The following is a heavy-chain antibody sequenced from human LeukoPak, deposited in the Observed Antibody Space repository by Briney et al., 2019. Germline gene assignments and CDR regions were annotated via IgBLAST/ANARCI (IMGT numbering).Heavy chain of an antibody. J-gene: IGHJ4*02. CDR3: GREDAHGGTHFDY. CDR1: GGSMRTYY. D-gene: IGHD4-23*01. CDR2: IYYTGGT. V-gene: IGHV4-59*01. Sequence: SETLSLTCTVSGGSMRTYYWSWIRQPPGKGLEWAGCIYYTGGTNYNPSLKSRITISVDTSKSQFSLRLSSVTAADTAVYYCGREDAHGGTHFDYWGQGTLVTVSS.